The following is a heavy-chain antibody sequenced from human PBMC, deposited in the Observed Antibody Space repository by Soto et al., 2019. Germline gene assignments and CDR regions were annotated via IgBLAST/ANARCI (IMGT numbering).Heavy chain of an antibody. J-gene: IGHJ6*02. D-gene: IGHD2-2*01. CDR1: SAPVSSSTYT. V-gene: IGHV4-39*01. CDR2: IYYSGST. CDR3: ARLHGYCISSSCHGHYAMDV. Sequence: QLQLQESGPGLVKPSETLSLTCTVSSAPVSSSTYTWGWIRQPPGKGLEGIGSIYYSGSTYSNPSLNRRVTVSVDTSKNQFSLKVTSVTAADTAVYYCARLHGYCISSSCHGHYAMDVWGQGTTVTVSS.